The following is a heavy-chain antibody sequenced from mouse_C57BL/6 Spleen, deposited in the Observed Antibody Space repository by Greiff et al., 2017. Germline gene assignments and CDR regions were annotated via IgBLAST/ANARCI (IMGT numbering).Heavy chain of an antibody. CDR3: ARRGGYDRFDY. D-gene: IGHD2-2*01. CDR1: GYTFTSYW. Sequence: QVQLQQPGAELVKPGASVKLSCKASGYTFTSYWMHWVKQRPGQGLEWIGEIDPSDSYTNYNQKFKGKATLTVDTSSSTAYMQLSSLTSEDSAVYYCARRGGYDRFDYWGQGTTLTVSS. J-gene: IGHJ2*01. CDR2: IDPSDSYT. V-gene: IGHV1-50*01.